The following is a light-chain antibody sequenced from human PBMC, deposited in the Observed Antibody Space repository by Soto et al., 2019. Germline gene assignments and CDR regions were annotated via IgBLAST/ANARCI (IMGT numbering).Light chain of an antibody. J-gene: IGLJ1*01. CDR3: CSATGDITYV. V-gene: IGLV1-40*01. Sequence: QSVLTQPPSVSGAPGQRVTISCTGSSSNIGAGYDVHWYQQHPGKAPKLIIREVTNRPSGVSSRFSGSKSGNTASLTISGLQAEDEADYYCCSATGDITYVVGTGTKVTVL. CDR1: SSNIGAGYD. CDR2: EVT.